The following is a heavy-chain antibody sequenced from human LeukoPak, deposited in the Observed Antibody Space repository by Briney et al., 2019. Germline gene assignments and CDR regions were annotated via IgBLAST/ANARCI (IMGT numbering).Heavy chain of an antibody. J-gene: IGHJ4*02. Sequence: SETLSLTCTVSGGSISSSSYYWGWIRQPPGKGLEWIGSIYYSVSTYYNPSLTSRVTISVDTSKNQFSLKLSSVTAADTAVYYCATGLRYFDWLPYFDCWGQGTLVTVSS. D-gene: IGHD3-9*01. V-gene: IGHV4-39*07. CDR2: IYYSVST. CDR3: ATGLRYFDWLPYFDC. CDR1: GGSISSSSYY.